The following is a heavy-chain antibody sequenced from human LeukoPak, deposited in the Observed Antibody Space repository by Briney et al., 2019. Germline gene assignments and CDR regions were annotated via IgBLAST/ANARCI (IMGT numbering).Heavy chain of an antibody. D-gene: IGHD3-22*01. V-gene: IGHV3-66*01. CDR2: IYSGGST. CDR3: ARELYYYDSSGYSDAFDI. Sequence: PGGSLRLSCTASGFTFINYSMNWVRQAPGKGLEWVSVIYSGGSTYYADSVKGRFTISRDNSKNTLYLQMNSLRAEDTAVYYCARELYYYDSSGYSDAFDIWGQGTMVTVSS. CDR1: GFTFINYS. J-gene: IGHJ3*02.